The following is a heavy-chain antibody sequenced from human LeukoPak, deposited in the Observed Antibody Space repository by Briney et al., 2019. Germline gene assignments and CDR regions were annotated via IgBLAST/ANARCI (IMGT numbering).Heavy chain of an antibody. CDR1: GFTFSSYA. V-gene: IGHV3-23*01. CDR3: AKPATYYDILTGYDY. J-gene: IGHJ4*02. D-gene: IGHD3-9*01. CDR2: ISGSGGRT. Sequence: GGSLRLSCAASGFTFSSYAMSWVRQAPGKGLEWVSAISGSGGRTDYADSVKGRFTISRDNSKNSLYLQMISLRAEDTALYYCAKPATYYDILTGYDYWGQGTLVTVSS.